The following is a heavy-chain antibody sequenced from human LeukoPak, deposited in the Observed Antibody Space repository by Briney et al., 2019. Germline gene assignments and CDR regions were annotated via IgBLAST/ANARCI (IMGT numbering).Heavy chain of an antibody. CDR3: ARGVGIDSSYYFDY. CDR1: GYTFTSYD. V-gene: IGHV1-8*01. Sequence: ASVKVSCKASGYTFTSYDINWVRQATGQGLEWMGWMNPNSGNTGYAQKFQGGVTMTRNTSISTAYMELSSLRSEDTAVYYCARGVGIDSSYYFDYWGQGTLVTVSS. CDR2: MNPNSGNT. J-gene: IGHJ4*02. D-gene: IGHD2-21*01.